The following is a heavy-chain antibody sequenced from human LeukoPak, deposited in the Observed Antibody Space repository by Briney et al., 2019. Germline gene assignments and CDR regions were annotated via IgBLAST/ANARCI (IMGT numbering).Heavy chain of an antibody. V-gene: IGHV1-18*01. CDR2: ISAYNGNT. CDR3: ARDCCSSTSCYYDY. CDR1: GYTFTSYG. Sequence: ASVKVSCKASGYTFTSYGISWVRQAPGQXXXXMGWISAYNGNTNYAQKLQGRVTITADKSTSTAYMELSSLRSEDTAVYYCARDCCSSTSCYYDYWGQGTLVTVSS. J-gene: IGHJ4*02. D-gene: IGHD2-2*01.